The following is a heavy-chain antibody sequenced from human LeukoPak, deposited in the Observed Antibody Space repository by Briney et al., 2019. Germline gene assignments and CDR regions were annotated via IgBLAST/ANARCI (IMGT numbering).Heavy chain of an antibody. D-gene: IGHD6-19*01. CDR1: GFTFSNYG. V-gene: IGHV3-33*01. Sequence: GGSLRLSCAASGFTFSNYGMHWVRQAPGKGLEWVAVIWYDGSNKYYGDSVKGRFTISRDNSKNTLYLQMNSLRAEDTAVYYCARDIAVADLAVDYWGQGTLVTVSS. CDR3: ARDIAVADLAVDY. CDR2: IWYDGSNK. J-gene: IGHJ4*02.